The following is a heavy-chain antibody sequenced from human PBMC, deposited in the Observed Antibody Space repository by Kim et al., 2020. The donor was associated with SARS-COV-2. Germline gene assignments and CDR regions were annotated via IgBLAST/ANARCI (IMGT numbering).Heavy chain of an antibody. V-gene: IGHV4-31*02. CDR3: ARAYGDPVYFFDY. D-gene: IGHD4-17*01. Sequence: PSRNSRVTRAVDTSKNQFSLKLSSVTAADTDVYDCARAYGDPVYFFDYWGQGTLVTVSS. J-gene: IGHJ4*02.